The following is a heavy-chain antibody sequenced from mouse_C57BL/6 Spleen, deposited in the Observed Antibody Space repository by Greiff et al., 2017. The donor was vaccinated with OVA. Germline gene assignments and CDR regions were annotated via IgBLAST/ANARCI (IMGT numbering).Heavy chain of an antibody. J-gene: IGHJ3*01. CDR3: TRLGYGNYGAY. CDR2: ISSGGDYI. CDR1: GFTFSSYA. D-gene: IGHD2-1*01. V-gene: IGHV5-9-1*02. Sequence: DVMLVESGEGLVKPGGSLKLSCAASGFTFSSYAMSWVRQTPEKRLEWVAYISSGGDYIYYADTVKGRVTISRDNARNTLYLQRSSLKSEDTAMYYWTRLGYGNYGAYWGQGTLVTVSA.